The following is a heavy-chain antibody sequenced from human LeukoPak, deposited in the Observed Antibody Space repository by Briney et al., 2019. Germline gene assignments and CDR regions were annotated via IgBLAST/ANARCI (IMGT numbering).Heavy chain of an antibody. V-gene: IGHV1-2*02. J-gene: IGHJ4*02. D-gene: IGHD6-6*01. CDR2: INPNSGGT. CDR1: GYTFTGYY. Sequence: GASVKVSCMASGYTFTGYYMHWVRQAPGQGLEWMGWINPNSGGTNYAQKFQGRVTMTRDTSISTAYMELSRLRSDDTAVYYCASARVAARAWADYWGQGTLVTVSS. CDR3: ASARVAARAWADY.